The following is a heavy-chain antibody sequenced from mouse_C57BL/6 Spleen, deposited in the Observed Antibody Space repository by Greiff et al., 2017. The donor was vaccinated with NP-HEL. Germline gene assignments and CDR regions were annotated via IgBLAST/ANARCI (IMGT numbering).Heavy chain of an antibody. CDR3: ARRIYYDYGDYYAMDY. J-gene: IGHJ4*01. Sequence: EVQGVESGGGLVKPGGSLKLSCAASGFTFSDYGMHWVRQAPEKGLEWVAYISSGSSTIYYADTVKGRFTISRDNAKNTLFLQMTSLRSEDTAMYYCARRIYYDYGDYYAMDYWGQGTSVTVSS. CDR2: ISSGSSTI. D-gene: IGHD2-4*01. CDR1: GFTFSDYG. V-gene: IGHV5-17*01.